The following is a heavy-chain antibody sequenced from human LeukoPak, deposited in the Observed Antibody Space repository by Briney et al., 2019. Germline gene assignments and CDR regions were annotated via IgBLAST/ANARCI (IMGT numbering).Heavy chain of an antibody. CDR2: MNPNSGNT. D-gene: IGHD3-22*01. J-gene: IGHJ4*02. Sequence: RASVKVSCKASGYTFTSYDINWVRQATGQGLEWMGWMNPNSGNTGYAQKFQGRVTITRNTSISTAYMELSSLRSEDTAVYYCARGTYYYDSSGYYRYRIFDYWGQGTLVTVSS. CDR3: ARGTYYYDSSGYYRYRIFDY. CDR1: GYTFTSYD. V-gene: IGHV1-8*03.